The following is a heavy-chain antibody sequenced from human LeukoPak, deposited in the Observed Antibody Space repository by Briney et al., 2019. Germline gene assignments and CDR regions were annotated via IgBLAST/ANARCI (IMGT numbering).Heavy chain of an antibody. J-gene: IGHJ4*02. CDR2: INPNSGGT. Sequence: ASVKVSCKASGYTFTGYYMHWVRQAPGQGLEWMGWINPNSGGTNYAQKFQGWVTMTRDKSISTAYLQWSSLKASDTAMYYCARRGVYDSSGYNDYWGQGTLVTVSS. CDR3: ARRGVYDSSGYNDY. V-gene: IGHV1-2*04. CDR1: GYTFTGYY. D-gene: IGHD3-22*01.